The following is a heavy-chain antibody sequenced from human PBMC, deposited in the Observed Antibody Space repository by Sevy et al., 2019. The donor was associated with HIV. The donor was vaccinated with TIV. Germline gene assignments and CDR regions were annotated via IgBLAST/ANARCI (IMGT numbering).Heavy chain of an antibody. CDR1: GYSFTEIP. CDR3: ATCMYDNESSGYTAHDF. Sequence: ASVKVSCKVSGYSFTEIPMHWVRQTPGKGLEWMGGLDPQDGEPVYAQDFQGRVTMTEDKFTDTVYMELGGLRYEDTAIYYCATCMYDNESSGYTAHDFWGQGTLVTVSS. D-gene: IGHD3-22*01. CDR2: LDPQDGEP. V-gene: IGHV1-24*01. J-gene: IGHJ4*02.